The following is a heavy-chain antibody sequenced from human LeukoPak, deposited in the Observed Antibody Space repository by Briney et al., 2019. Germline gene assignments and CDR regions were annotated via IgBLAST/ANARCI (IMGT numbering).Heavy chain of an antibody. CDR3: ARGITMVRGVIITGLRTVDY. Sequence: GGSLRLSCAASGFTFSSYEMNWVRQAPGKGLEWVSYISSSGSTIYYADSVKGRFTISRDNAKNSLYLQMNSLRAEDTAVYYCARGITMVRGVIITGLRTVDYWGQGTLVTVSS. CDR2: ISSSGSTI. V-gene: IGHV3-48*03. D-gene: IGHD3-10*01. CDR1: GFTFSSYE. J-gene: IGHJ4*02.